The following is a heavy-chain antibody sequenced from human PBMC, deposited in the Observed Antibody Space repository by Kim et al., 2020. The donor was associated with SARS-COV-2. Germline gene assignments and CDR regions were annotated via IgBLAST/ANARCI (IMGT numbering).Heavy chain of an antibody. D-gene: IGHD3-9*01. V-gene: IGHV3-23*01. CDR3: AKTGRDFDWFFSYGLDV. Sequence: GGSLRLSCAASGFTFSSYAMSWVRQAPGKGLEWVSGMSSSGGSIYYADSVKGRFTISRDNSKNTLYLQMNSLRAEDTALYYCAKTGRDFDWFFSYGLDVWGQGTTVTVSS. J-gene: IGHJ6*01. CDR1: GFTFSSYA. CDR2: MSSSGGSI.